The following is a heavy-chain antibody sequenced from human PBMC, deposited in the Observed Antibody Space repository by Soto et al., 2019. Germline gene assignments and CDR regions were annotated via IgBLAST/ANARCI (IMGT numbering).Heavy chain of an antibody. CDR1: GFTFISYW. CDR2: IKQDGSEK. J-gene: IGHJ6*02. Sequence: QTGGSLRLSCPASGFTFISYWMSWVRQAPGKGLEWVANIKQDGSEKYYVDSVKGRFTISRDNAKNSLYLQMNSLRAEDTAVYYCARDGRLVRIADLLYYYYGMDVWGQGTTVTVSS. CDR3: ARDGRLVRIADLLYYYYGMDV. V-gene: IGHV3-7*03. D-gene: IGHD6-13*01.